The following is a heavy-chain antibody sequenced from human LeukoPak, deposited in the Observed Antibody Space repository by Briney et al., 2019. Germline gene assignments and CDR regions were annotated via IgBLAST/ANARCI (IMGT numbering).Heavy chain of an antibody. CDR1: GFTLSSNY. CDR2: IYSGGST. CDR3: ARDRGDY. Sequence: GGSLRLPCAASGFTLSSNYMSWVRQAPGKGLEWVSVIYSGGSTYYADSVKGRFTISRDNSNNTLYLQMNSLRAEDTAVYYCARDRGDYWGQGTLVTVSS. D-gene: IGHD3-16*01. J-gene: IGHJ4*02. V-gene: IGHV3-53*01.